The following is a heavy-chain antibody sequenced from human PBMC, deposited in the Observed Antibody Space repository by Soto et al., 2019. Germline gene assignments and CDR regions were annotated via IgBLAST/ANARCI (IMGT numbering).Heavy chain of an antibody. D-gene: IGHD2-21*01. V-gene: IGHV1-24*01. J-gene: IGHJ3*02. CDR2: FDPEDGNT. Sequence: ASVKVSCKVSGYTLTELCMHWVRQAPGKGLEWMGGFDPEDGNTIYAQKFQGRLTITRDISTSTSYMELSSLKFEDTAVYYCARLRFCGGDSCYPLDIWGQGSMVTVSS. CDR3: ARLRFCGGDSCYPLDI. CDR1: GYTLTELC.